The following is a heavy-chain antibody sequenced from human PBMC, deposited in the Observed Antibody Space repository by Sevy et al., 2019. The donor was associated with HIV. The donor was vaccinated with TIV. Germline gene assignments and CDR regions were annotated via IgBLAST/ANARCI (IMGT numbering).Heavy chain of an antibody. Sequence: GGSLRLSCAASGFTFSSYDMHWVRQASGKGLEWVSAIGTVGDTFYPDSVKGRFTISRENAKNSLYLQMNSLRAGDTAVYYCARGGNDAFDIWGQGTMVTVSS. CDR2: IGTVGDT. J-gene: IGHJ3*02. CDR3: ARGGNDAFDI. V-gene: IGHV3-13*01. CDR1: GFTFSSYD. D-gene: IGHD1-1*01.